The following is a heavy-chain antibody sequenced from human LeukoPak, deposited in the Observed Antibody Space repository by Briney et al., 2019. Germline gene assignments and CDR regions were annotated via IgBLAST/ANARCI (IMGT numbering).Heavy chain of an antibody. Sequence: ASVKVSCKASGGTFSSYTISWVRQAPGQGLEWMGRIIPILGIANYAQKLQGRVTMTTDTSTSTAYMELRSLRSDDTAVYYCARETNHYDFWSGHRGDFDYWGQGTLVTVSS. D-gene: IGHD3-3*01. CDR3: ARETNHYDFWSGHRGDFDY. CDR2: IIPILGIA. V-gene: IGHV1-69*04. CDR1: GGTFSSYT. J-gene: IGHJ4*02.